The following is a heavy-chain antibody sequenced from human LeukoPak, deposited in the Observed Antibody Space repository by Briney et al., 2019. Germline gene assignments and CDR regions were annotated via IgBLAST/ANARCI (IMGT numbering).Heavy chain of an antibody. Sequence: PSETLSLTCIVSGGSFSYLSWIRQPPGKGLEWIGIIYDHGRTEYNPSLKSRVSISVDTSKNQVSLRLNSVTPADTAVYYCARGLAGRASGAVYFYLWGRGALVTVSS. CDR3: ARGLAGRASGAVYFYL. D-gene: IGHD3-16*01. V-gene: IGHV4-59*01. CDR2: IYDHGRT. J-gene: IGHJ2*01. CDR1: GGSFSY.